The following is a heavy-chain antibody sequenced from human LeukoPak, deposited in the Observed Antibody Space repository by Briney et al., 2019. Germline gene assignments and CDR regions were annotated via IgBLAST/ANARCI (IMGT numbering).Heavy chain of an antibody. CDR3: ARDPDSGPDL. CDR1: GYTFAHYH. D-gene: IGHD2-15*01. V-gene: IGHV1-2*02. CDR2: LNPNTGDT. Sequence: ASVKVSCKASGYTFAHYHTHWVRQAPGQGLEWMGSLNPNTGDTLLPQKFQGRVTMTRDTSITVGYMELSSLTFDDTGVYYCARDPDSGPDLWGQGTLVTVAS. J-gene: IGHJ4*02.